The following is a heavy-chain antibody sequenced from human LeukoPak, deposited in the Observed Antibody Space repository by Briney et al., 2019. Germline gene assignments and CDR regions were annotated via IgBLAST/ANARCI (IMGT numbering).Heavy chain of an antibody. J-gene: IGHJ5*02. Sequence: GASVKVSCKASGYTFTSYAMHWVRQAPGQRLEWMGWINAGNGNTKYSQKFQGRVTITRDTSASTAYMELSSLRSDDTAVYYCARSSGSSLNWFDPWGQGTLVTVSS. CDR2: INAGNGNT. D-gene: IGHD3-10*01. V-gene: IGHV1-3*01. CDR3: ARSSGSSLNWFDP. CDR1: GYTFTSYA.